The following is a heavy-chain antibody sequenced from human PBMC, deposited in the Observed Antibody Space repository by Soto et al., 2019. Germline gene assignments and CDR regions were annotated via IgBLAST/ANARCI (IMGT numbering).Heavy chain of an antibody. CDR2: ITASGSVI. CDR3: ARAMIVVEYGFDV. V-gene: IGHV3-48*03. Sequence: QLVESGGGLVQPGGSLRLSCAASGFSFRGFEMAWVRQAPGKGLEWLSYITASGSVIYYADSVKGRFTISRDNAENSLFLQMNSLRPDDTATYYCARAMIVVEYGFDVWGQGTTVIVSS. D-gene: IGHD3-22*01. CDR1: GFSFRGFE. J-gene: IGHJ6*02.